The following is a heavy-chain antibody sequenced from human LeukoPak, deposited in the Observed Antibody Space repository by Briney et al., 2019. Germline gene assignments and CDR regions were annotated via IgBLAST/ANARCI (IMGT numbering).Heavy chain of an antibody. CDR1: GYTFTGYY. D-gene: IGHD5-18*01. CDR2: IIPILGIA. Sequence: SVKVSCKASGYTFTGYYMHWVRQAPGQGLEWMGRIIPILGIANYAQKFQGRVTITADKSTSTAYMELSSLRSEDTAVYYCARDGYSYGRRGAFDIWGQGTMVTVSS. V-gene: IGHV1-69*04. J-gene: IGHJ3*02. CDR3: ARDGYSYGRRGAFDI.